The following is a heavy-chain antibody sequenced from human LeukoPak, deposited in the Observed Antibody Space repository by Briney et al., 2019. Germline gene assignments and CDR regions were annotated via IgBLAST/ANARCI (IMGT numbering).Heavy chain of an antibody. Sequence: SVKVSCKASGGTFSSYAISWVRQAPGQGLEWMGGIIPIFGTANYAQKFQGRVTITADESTSTAYMELSSLRSEDTAVYYCAGPPSNHGYSSSWSYVEGYYYMDVWGKGTTVTVSS. CDR3: AGPPSNHGYSSSWSYVEGYYYMDV. CDR1: GGTFSSYA. V-gene: IGHV1-69*01. D-gene: IGHD6-13*01. CDR2: IIPIFGTA. J-gene: IGHJ6*03.